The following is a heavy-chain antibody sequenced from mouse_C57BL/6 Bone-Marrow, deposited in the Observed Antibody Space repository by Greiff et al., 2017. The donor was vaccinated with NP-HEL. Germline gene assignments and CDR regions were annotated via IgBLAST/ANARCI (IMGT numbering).Heavy chain of an antibody. J-gene: IGHJ1*03. CDR3: ARWDYGSSFWYFDV. Sequence: QVQLQQPGAELVRPGSSVKLSCKASGYTFTSYWMHWVKQRPIQGLEWIGNIDPSDSETHYNQKFKDKATLTVDKSSSQAYMQLSSLTSEDSAVYYCARWDYGSSFWYFDVWGTGTTVTVSS. V-gene: IGHV1-52*01. CDR1: GYTFTSYW. D-gene: IGHD1-1*01. CDR2: IDPSDSET.